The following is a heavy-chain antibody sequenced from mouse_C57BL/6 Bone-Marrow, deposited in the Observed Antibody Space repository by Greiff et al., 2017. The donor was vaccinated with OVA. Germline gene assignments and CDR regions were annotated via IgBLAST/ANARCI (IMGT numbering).Heavy chain of an antibody. Sequence: QVQLKQPGTELVKPGASVKLSCKASGYTFTSYWMHWVKQRPGQGLEWIGNINPSNGGTNYNEKFKSKATLTVDKSSSTAYMQLSSLTSEDSAVYYCAREEAFDDGYYAMDYWGQGTSVTVSS. CDR3: AREEAFDDGYYAMDY. V-gene: IGHV1-53*01. CDR1: GYTFTSYW. J-gene: IGHJ4*01. D-gene: IGHD2-12*01. CDR2: INPSNGGT.